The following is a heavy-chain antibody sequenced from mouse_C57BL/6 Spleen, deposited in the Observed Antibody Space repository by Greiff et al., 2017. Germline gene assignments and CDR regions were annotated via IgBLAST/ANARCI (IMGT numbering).Heavy chain of an antibody. V-gene: IGHV5-17*01. CDR2: ISSGSSTI. CDR1: GFTFSDYG. D-gene: IGHD2-3*01. Sequence: EVKLVESGGGLVKPGGSLKLSCAASGFTFSDYGMHWVRQAPEKGLEWVAYISSGSSTIYYADTVKGRFTISRDNAKNTLFLQMTSLRSEETAMYYCARRAIYDGYPFDYWGQGTTLTVSS. J-gene: IGHJ2*01. CDR3: ARRAIYDGYPFDY.